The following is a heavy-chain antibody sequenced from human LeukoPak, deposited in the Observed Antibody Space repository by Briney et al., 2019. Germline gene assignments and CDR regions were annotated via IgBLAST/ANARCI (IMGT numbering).Heavy chain of an antibody. CDR2: ISGSGGST. J-gene: IGHJ6*02. CDR3: AKVLQDIVVVPAARFYYYGMDV. CDR1: GFTFSSYA. D-gene: IGHD2-2*01. Sequence: GGSLRLSCAASGFTFSSYAMSWVRQAPGKGLEWVSAISGSGGSTYYADSVKGRFTISRDNSKNTLYLQMNSLRAEDTAVYYCAKVLQDIVVVPAARFYYYGMDVWGQGTTVTVSS. V-gene: IGHV3-23*01.